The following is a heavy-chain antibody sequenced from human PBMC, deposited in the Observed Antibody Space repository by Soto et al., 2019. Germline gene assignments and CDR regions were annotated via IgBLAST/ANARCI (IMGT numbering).Heavy chain of an antibody. CDR2: IYYSGST. CDR3: ARDHRPLHSSASYYYYGMDV. V-gene: IGHV4-61*01. J-gene: IGHJ6*02. Sequence: QVQLQESGPGLVKPSETLSLTCTVSGGSVSSGSYYWSWIRQPPGKGLEWIGYIYYSGSTNYNPSLTSRVTISVDTSKNQFSLKLSSVTAADTAVYYCARDHRPLHSSASYYYYGMDVWGQGTTVTVSS. CDR1: GGSVSSGSYY. D-gene: IGHD3-22*01.